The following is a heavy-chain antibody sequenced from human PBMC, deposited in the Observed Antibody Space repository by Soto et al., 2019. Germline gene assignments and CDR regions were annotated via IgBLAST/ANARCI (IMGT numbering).Heavy chain of an antibody. Sequence: EVQLLESGGGLVQPGGSMRLSCAASGSNFDSYAMNWVRQAPGTGLEWVSAISSDGGTTFYADSVKGRFTISRDNSENTLYMEMNSLRVEDTAVLYCAKGGFWVHYGMDVWGQGTTVTVSS. V-gene: IGHV3-23*01. J-gene: IGHJ6*02. CDR1: GSNFDSYA. CDR3: AKGGFWVHYGMDV. CDR2: ISSDGGTT. D-gene: IGHD3-16*01.